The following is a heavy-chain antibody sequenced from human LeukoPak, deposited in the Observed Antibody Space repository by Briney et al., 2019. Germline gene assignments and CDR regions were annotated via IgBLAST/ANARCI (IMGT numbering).Heavy chain of an antibody. Sequence: ASVKVSCKASGYTFTSYGISWVRQAPGQGLEWMGWISAYNGNTNYAQKLQGRVTMTTDTPTSTVFMDLRSLSSDDTAVYFCARDIQTVAGHPVDYWGQGTLVTVSS. V-gene: IGHV1-18*01. D-gene: IGHD6-19*01. CDR1: GYTFTSYG. J-gene: IGHJ4*02. CDR3: ARDIQTVAGHPVDY. CDR2: ISAYNGNT.